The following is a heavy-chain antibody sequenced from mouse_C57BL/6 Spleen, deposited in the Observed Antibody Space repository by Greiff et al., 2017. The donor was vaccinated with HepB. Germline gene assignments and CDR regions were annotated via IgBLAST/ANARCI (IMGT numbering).Heavy chain of an antibody. J-gene: IGHJ3*01. CDR2: INPSTGGT. Sequence: VQLKQSGPELVKPGASVKISCKASGYSFTGYYMHWVKQSSEKSLEWIGEINPSTGGTSYNQKFKGKATLTVDKSSSTAYMQLKSLTSEDSAVYYCARRYYYGSSYSWFAYWGQGTLVTVSA. V-gene: IGHV1-43*01. CDR3: ARRYYYGSSYSWFAY. D-gene: IGHD1-1*01. CDR1: GYSFTGYY.